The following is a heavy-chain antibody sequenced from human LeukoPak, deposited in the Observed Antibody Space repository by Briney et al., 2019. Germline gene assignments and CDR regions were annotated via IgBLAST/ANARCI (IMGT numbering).Heavy chain of an antibody. D-gene: IGHD2-2*01. V-gene: IGHV1-18*01. J-gene: IGHJ5*02. CDR1: GYTFTSYG. Sequence: GASVKVSCKASGYTFTSYGISWVRQAPGQGLEWMGWISAYNGNTNYAQKLQGRVIMTTDTSTSTAYMELRSLRSDDTAVYYCARGQDSTTPSYWFDPWGQGTLVTVSS. CDR2: ISAYNGNT. CDR3: ARGQDSTTPSYWFDP.